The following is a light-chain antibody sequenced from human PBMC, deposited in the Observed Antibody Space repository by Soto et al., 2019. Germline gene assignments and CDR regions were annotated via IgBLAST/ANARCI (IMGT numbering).Light chain of an antibody. CDR1: QDIGND. V-gene: IGKV1-6*02. J-gene: IGKJ2*01. CDR2: AAS. CDR3: LQDYNYPYT. Sequence: IQMTQSPSSLSASVRDRVTITCRASQDIGNDLGWYQQKPGKAPNLLIYAASSLRSGVPSRFSGSGSGTHFTLTINSLQAEDFATYYCLQDYNYPYTFGQGTKLEIK.